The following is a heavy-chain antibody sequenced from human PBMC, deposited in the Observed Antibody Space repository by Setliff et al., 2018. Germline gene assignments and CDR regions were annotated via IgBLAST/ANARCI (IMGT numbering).Heavy chain of an antibody. Sequence: PSETLSLTCTVSGGSISSSSYYWGWIRQPPGKGLEWIGSIYYSGSTYYNPSLKSRVTISVDTSKNQFSLKLSSVTAADTAVYYCARRETYYNFWSGPARAFDIWGQGTMVTVSS. CDR2: IYYSGST. CDR1: GGSISSSSYY. V-gene: IGHV4-39*07. D-gene: IGHD3-3*01. CDR3: ARRETYYNFWSGPARAFDI. J-gene: IGHJ3*02.